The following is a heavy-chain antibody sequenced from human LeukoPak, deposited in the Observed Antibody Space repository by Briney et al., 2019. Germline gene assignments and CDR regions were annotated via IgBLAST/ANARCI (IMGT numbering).Heavy chain of an antibody. CDR2: ISRTGTIT. CDR1: GFTFSSYA. CDR3: AKGDDGRRLLDWLPED. Sequence: GGSLRLSCATSGFTFSSYAMVWVRQAPGKGLEGVSVISRTGTITFYADSVKGRFTISRDNSKNTLYLQMNNLRGDDTAVYYCAKGDDGRRLLDWLPEDWGQGTLVTVSS. D-gene: IGHD3/OR15-3a*01. J-gene: IGHJ1*01. V-gene: IGHV3-23*01.